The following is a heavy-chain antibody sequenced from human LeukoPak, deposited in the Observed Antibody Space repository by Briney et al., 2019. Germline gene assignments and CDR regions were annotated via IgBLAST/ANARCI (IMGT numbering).Heavy chain of an antibody. J-gene: IGHJ4*02. CDR3: ATKTPLGYCSGGSCYSGWYYFDY. V-gene: IGHV3-23*01. CDR1: GFTFRSYG. D-gene: IGHD2-15*01. Sequence: PGGSLRLSCAASGFTFRSYGMTWVRQAPGKGLEWVSAISSSGGSTYYADSVKGRFTISRDRSKNTLYLQMNSLRVEDTAVYYCATKTPLGYCSGGSCYSGWYYFDYWGQGTLVTVSS. CDR2: ISSSGGST.